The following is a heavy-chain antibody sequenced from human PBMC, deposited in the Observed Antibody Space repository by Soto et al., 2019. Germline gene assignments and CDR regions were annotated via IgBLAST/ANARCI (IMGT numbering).Heavy chain of an antibody. Sequence: QVQLVQSGAEVKKPGSSVKVSCKASGGTFSSYAISWVRQAPGQGLEWMGGIIPIFGTANYAQKFQGRVTITADESTSTAYMELSSLRSEDTAVYYCARDHKLYSSSWFEDYYYYGMDVWGQGTTVTVSS. D-gene: IGHD6-13*01. CDR3: ARDHKLYSSSWFEDYYYYGMDV. CDR1: GGTFSSYA. V-gene: IGHV1-69*12. J-gene: IGHJ6*02. CDR2: IIPIFGTA.